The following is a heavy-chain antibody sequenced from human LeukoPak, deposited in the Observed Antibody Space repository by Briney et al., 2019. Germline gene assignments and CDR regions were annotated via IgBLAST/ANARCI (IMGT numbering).Heavy chain of an antibody. D-gene: IGHD3-22*01. V-gene: IGHV4-34*01. CDR1: GFTFSSYS. CDR3: ARTYYYDSSGYYAIDY. CDR2: INHSGST. Sequence: SGGSLRLSCAASGFTFSSYSMNWVRQPPGKGLEWIGEINHSGSTNYNPSLKSRVTISVDTSKNQFSLKLSSVTAADTAVYYCARTYYYDSSGYYAIDYWGQGTLVTVSS. J-gene: IGHJ4*02.